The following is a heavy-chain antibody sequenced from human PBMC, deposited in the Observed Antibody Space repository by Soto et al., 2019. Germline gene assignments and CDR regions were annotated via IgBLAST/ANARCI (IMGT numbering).Heavy chain of an antibody. CDR2: ISYSGST. V-gene: IGHV4-59*01. J-gene: IGHJ4*02. CDR1: GGSMSSYY. D-gene: IGHD2-15*01. Sequence: SETLSLTCTVSGGSMSSYYWTWLRQSPGRGLEWIGYISYSGSTYYNPSLKSRVTISADTSKNQFSLRMNSMIAADTAVYYCAREDPDASVGYWGQGTLVTVSS. CDR3: AREDPDASVGY.